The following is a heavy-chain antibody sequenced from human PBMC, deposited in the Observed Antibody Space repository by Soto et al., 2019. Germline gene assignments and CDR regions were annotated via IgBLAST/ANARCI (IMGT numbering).Heavy chain of an antibody. CDR1: GGSISSYY. Sequence: SETLSLTCTVSGGSISSYYWSWIRQPPGKGLEWIGYIYYSGSTNYNPSLKSRVTISVDTSKNQFSLKLSSVTAADTAMYYCARSGIAVDAFDIWGQGTMVTVSS. V-gene: IGHV4-59*01. D-gene: IGHD6-13*01. J-gene: IGHJ3*02. CDR3: ARSGIAVDAFDI. CDR2: IYYSGST.